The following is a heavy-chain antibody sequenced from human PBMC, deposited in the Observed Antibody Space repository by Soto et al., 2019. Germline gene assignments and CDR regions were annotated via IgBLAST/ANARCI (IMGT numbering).Heavy chain of an antibody. V-gene: IGHV4-59*01. Sequence: QVQLQESGPRLVKPSETLSLTCTVSGDSISSYYWTWIRQPPGKGLEYIGYIYYSGRTYYNPSLKIRVTISVDTSNNQFSLKLSSVTAADTAVYYCARGHLGITTTGTWYDFDYWGQGTLVTVSS. D-gene: IGHD2-15*01. CDR3: ARGHLGITTTGTWYDFDY. J-gene: IGHJ4*02. CDR1: GDSISSYY. CDR2: IYYSGRT.